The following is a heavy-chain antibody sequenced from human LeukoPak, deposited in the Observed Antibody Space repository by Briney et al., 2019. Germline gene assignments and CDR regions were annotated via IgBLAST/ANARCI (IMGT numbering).Heavy chain of an antibody. D-gene: IGHD3-16*01. V-gene: IGHV3-48*01. Sequence: PGGSLRLSCAASGFTFSSYSMNWVRQAPGKGLEWVSYISSSSSTIYYADSVKGRFTFSRDNSKNTLYLQMNSLRAEDTAVYYCARDLGGDFDSWGQGTLVTVSS. CDR3: ARDLGGDFDS. CDR2: ISSSSSTI. CDR1: GFTFSSYS. J-gene: IGHJ4*02.